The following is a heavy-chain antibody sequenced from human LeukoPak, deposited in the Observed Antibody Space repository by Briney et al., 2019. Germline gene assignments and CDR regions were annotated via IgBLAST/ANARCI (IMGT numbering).Heavy chain of an antibody. CDR2: IIPIFGTA. D-gene: IGHD3-10*01. Sequence: SVKVSCKASGGTFSSYAISWVRQAPGQGLEWMGRIIPIFGTAHYAQKFQGRVTITTDESTSTAYMELSSLRSEDTAVYYCARDMYGSGSFDYWGQGTLVTVSS. CDR3: ARDMYGSGSFDY. V-gene: IGHV1-69*05. J-gene: IGHJ4*02. CDR1: GGTFSSYA.